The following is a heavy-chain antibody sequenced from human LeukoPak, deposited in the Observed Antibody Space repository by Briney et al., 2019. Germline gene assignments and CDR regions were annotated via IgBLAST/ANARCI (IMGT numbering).Heavy chain of an antibody. J-gene: IGHJ4*02. CDR2: INHSGST. CDR1: GGSFSGYS. CDR3: ARGRGWSSSSYDY. D-gene: IGHD6-6*01. Sequence: PSETLSLTCAVYGGSFSGYSWSWIRQPPGKGQEWIGEINHSGSTNYNPSLKSRVTISVDTSKNQFSLKLSSVTAADTAVYYCARGRGWSSSSYDYWGQGTLVTVSS. V-gene: IGHV4-34*01.